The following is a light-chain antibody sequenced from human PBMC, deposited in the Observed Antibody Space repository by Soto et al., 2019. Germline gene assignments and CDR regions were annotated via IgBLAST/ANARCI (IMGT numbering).Light chain of an antibody. J-gene: IGKJ2*01. CDR1: QSISSY. CDR3: QQSYRFPYT. V-gene: IGKV1-39*01. CDR2: VAS. Sequence: DIQMTQSPSSLSASVGDRVTITCRASQSISSYLNWYQQKPGKAPKFLIYVASTLQSGVPSRFRGSVSGTDFTLAITSLQPEDFATYYCQQSYRFPYTFGQGTKLEIK.